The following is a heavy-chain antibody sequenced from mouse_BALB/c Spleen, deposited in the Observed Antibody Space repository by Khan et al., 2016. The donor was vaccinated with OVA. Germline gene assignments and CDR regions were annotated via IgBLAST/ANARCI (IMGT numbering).Heavy chain of an antibody. CDR3: TRSLTAVVALFYYAMDY. CDR1: GFNIKDTY. D-gene: IGHD1-1*01. J-gene: IGHJ4*01. Sequence: VQLKQSGAELVKPGASVKLSCTASGFNIKDTYIHWVKKRPEQGLEWIGRIDPAHGNTKYDPRFQGKATIAADTSSNTAYLQLSSLTSEDTAVYYCTRSLTAVVALFYYAMDYWGQGTSVTVSS. CDR2: IDPAHGNT. V-gene: IGHV14-3*02.